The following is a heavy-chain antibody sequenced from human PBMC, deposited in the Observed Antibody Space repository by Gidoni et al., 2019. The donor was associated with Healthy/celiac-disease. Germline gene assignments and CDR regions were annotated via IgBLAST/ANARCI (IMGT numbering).Heavy chain of an antibody. D-gene: IGHD6-19*01. J-gene: IGHJ4*02. V-gene: IGHV4-61*02. CDR1: GVSISSGSYY. CDR2: IYTSGST. CDR3: ARAPQQWLVGFDY. Sequence: QVQLQESGPGLVKPSQTLSLTCTVSGVSISSGSYYWSWIRQPAGKGLEWIGRIYTSGSTNYNPSLKSRVTMSVDTSKNQFSLKLSSVTAADTAVYYCARAPQQWLVGFDYWGQGTLVTVSS.